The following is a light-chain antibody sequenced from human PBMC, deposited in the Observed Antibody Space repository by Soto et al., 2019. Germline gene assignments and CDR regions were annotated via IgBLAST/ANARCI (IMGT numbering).Light chain of an antibody. J-gene: IGKJ1*01. Sequence: ESVLTQSPVILSFSPCEIGTLSCRSIQSVSNDFLAWYQQKPGQAPRLLIYGASTRATDVPDRFSGSGSGADFTLSISRLEPEDFAVYYCQQYGSSPPRTFGQGTKVDIK. CDR1: QSVSNDF. CDR3: QQYGSSPPRT. CDR2: GAS. V-gene: IGKV3-20*01.